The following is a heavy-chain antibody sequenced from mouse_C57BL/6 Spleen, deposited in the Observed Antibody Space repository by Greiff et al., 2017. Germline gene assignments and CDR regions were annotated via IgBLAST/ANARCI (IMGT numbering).Heavy chain of an antibody. CDR2: ISYDGSN. V-gene: IGHV3-6*01. CDR1: GYSITSGYY. J-gene: IGHJ2*01. D-gene: IGHD1-1*01. Sequence: EVKLQESGPGLVKPSQSLSLTCSVTGYSITSGYYWNWIRQFPGNKLEWMGYISYDGSNNYNPSLKNRISITRDTSKNQFFLKLNSVTTEDTATYYCASDYYGSSSLDYWGQGTTLTVSS. CDR3: ASDYYGSSSLDY.